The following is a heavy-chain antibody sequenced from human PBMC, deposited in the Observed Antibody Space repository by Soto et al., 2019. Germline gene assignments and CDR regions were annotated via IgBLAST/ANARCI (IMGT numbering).Heavy chain of an antibody. CDR2: ISSSSSYI. CDR1: GFTFSSYS. V-gene: IGHV3-21*01. CDR3: ARVLRYFDWLEN. D-gene: IGHD3-9*01. J-gene: IGHJ5*02. Sequence: EVQLVESGGGLVKPGGSLRLSCAASGFTFSSYSMNWVRQAPGKGLEWVSSISSSSSYIYYADSVKGRFTISRDNAKNSLYLQMNSLGAEDTAVYYCARVLRYFDWLENWGQGTLVTVSS.